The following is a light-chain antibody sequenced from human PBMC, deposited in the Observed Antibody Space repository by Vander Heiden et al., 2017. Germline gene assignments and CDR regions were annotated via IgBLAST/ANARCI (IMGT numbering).Light chain of an antibody. V-gene: IGLV3-1*01. CDR3: QAWDTSTAWKV. J-gene: IGLJ2*01. CDR1: TLGDKY. CDR2: QDN. Sequence: SYELTPPPSVSASPGQTASITCSGDTLGDKYACWYQQKPGQSPLLVIYQDNKRPSGIPERFSGSNSGNTATLTISGTQAMDEADYDCQAWDTSTAWKVFGGGTKLTVL.